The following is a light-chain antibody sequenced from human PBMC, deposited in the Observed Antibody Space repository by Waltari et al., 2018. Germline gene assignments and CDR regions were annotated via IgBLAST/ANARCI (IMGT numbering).Light chain of an antibody. V-gene: IGLV2-23*01. Sequence: QSALTQPASVSGSPGQSITISCTGASSDVGSYNLVSWYQQHPGKAPKLMVYEVSKRPSGVSKRVSGSKYGNTASLTISGLQAEDEADYYCCSYAGSSTLLFGTGTKVTVL. CDR3: CSYAGSSTLL. J-gene: IGLJ1*01. CDR2: EVS. CDR1: SSDVGSYNL.